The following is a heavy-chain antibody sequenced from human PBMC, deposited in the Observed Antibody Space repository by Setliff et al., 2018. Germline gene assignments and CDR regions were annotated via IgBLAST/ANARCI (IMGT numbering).Heavy chain of an antibody. CDR2: MNPNNGNT. CDR3: ARDSQPQPPARGYSLAAYY. J-gene: IGHJ4*02. Sequence: GASVKVSCKASGYTFINYEINWVRQATGQGLEWMGGMNPNNGNTGYAQKFQGRVTMTRNTSISTAYMELSSLRSDDTAVYYCARDSQPQPPARGYSLAAYYWGQGTLVTVSS. D-gene: IGHD5-18*01. V-gene: IGHV1-8*02. CDR1: GYTFINYE.